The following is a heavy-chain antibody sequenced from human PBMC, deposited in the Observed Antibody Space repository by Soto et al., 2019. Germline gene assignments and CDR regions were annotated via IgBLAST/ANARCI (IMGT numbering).Heavy chain of an antibody. J-gene: IGHJ4*02. V-gene: IGHV3-23*01. CDR2: LTGSSGVT. CDR1: GFTFSNFA. CDR3: AKGGATYGLLTHDY. Sequence: EVQLLESGGGLVQPGASLRLSCVVSGFTFSNFAMSWVRQAPGKGLEWVSTLTGSSGVTYYADSVKGRFAISRDNSRNTLSLQMNSLTAEDTAVYYCAKGGATYGLLTHDYWGQGTRVTVSS. D-gene: IGHD3-9*01.